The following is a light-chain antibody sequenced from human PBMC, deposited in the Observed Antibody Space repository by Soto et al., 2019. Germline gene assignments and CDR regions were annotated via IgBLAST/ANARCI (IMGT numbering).Light chain of an antibody. Sequence: EIVLTQSPATLSLSPGERATLSCRASQSVSSYLAWYQQKPGQAPRLLIYDASNRATGIPARFSGSGSGTDFTLTSSSLEPEDFAVYYGQQRSNWTPPFTFGPGTKVDIK. CDR3: QQRSNWTPPFT. J-gene: IGKJ3*01. V-gene: IGKV3-11*01. CDR1: QSVSSY. CDR2: DAS.